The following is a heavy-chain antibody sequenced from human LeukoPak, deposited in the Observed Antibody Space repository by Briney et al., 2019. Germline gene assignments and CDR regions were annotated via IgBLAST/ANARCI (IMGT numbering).Heavy chain of an antibody. CDR3: AREERGGYRD. J-gene: IGHJ4*02. CDR2: INPNSGGT. Sequence: GASVNVSCKASGYTFTGYYMHGVRQAPGQGLEWMGWINPNSGGTNYAQKFQGRVTMTSDTSISTAYMELSRLRSDDTAVYYCAREERGGYRDWGQGTLVTVSS. D-gene: IGHD5-12*01. V-gene: IGHV1-2*02. CDR1: GYTFTGYY.